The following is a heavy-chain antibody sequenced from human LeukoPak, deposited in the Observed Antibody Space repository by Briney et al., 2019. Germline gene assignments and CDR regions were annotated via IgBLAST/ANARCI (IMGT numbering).Heavy chain of an antibody. V-gene: IGHV3-7*01. Sequence: PGGSLRLSCAASGFTFSSYWMSWVRQAPGKGLEWVANIKQDGSEKYYVDSVKGRFTISRDNAKNSLYLQMNSLRAEDTAVYYCATIVAAGTITSYYYYMDVWGKGTTVTVSS. D-gene: IGHD6-13*01. CDR3: ATIVAAGTITSYYYYMDV. CDR2: IKQDGSEK. J-gene: IGHJ6*03. CDR1: GFTFSSYW.